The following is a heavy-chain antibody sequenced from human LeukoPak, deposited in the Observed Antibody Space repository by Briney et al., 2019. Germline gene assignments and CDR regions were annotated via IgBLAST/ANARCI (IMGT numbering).Heavy chain of an antibody. J-gene: IGHJ4*02. CDR3: ARRRGGNTGGFFFDY. CDR1: VFIFTNYW. D-gene: IGHD3-16*01. V-gene: IGHV5-51*01. Sequence: GESLKISCKASVFIFTNYWIAWVRQMLGEGLEWMGSIYPGDSDTRYNPSFQGQVTISADKSIKAAYLQWSSLKASDTAMYYCARRRGGNTGGFFFDYWGQGSLVTVSS. CDR2: IYPGDSDT.